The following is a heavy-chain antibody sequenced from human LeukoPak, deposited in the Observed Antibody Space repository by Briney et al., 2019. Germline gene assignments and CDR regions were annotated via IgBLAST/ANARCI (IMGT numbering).Heavy chain of an antibody. CDR2: ISYGGTKE. D-gene: IGHD6-6*01. CDR3: TRNKAITAFFGMDV. V-gene: IGHV3-30*04. J-gene: IGHJ6*02. CDR1: GFSFSDYA. Sequence: PGRSLRLSCAASGFSFSDYALHRVRQAPGKGLEWVAVISYGGTKEYYADSVKGRFTISKDNSKNTLYLQMNSLRHEDTAVYYCTRNKAITAFFGMDVWGQGTTVIVSS.